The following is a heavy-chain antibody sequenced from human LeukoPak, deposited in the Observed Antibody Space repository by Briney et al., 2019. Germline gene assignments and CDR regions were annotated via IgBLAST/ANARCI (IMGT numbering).Heavy chain of an antibody. CDR2: ISSNGGST. CDR1: GFTFSSYA. J-gene: IGHJ4*02. Sequence: GGSLRLSCAASGFTFSSYAMHWVRQAPGKGLEYVSAISSNGGSTYYANSVKGRFTISRDNSKNTLSLQMGSLRAEDMAVYYCARFNVYSGSYYDYWGQGTLVTVSS. V-gene: IGHV3-64*01. CDR3: ARFNVYSGSYYDY. D-gene: IGHD1-26*01.